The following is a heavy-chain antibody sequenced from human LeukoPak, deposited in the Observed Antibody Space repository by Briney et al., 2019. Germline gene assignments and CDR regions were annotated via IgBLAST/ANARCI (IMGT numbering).Heavy chain of an antibody. Sequence: SETLSLTCAVYGGSFSGHYWSWIRQPPGKGLEWIGEINRSGSTNYNPSLKSRVTISVDTSKNQFSLKLSSVTAADTAVYYCARAPGGVVWTLKRGFDYWGQGTLVTVSS. CDR2: INRSGST. J-gene: IGHJ4*02. V-gene: IGHV4-34*01. CDR3: ARAPGGVVWTLKRGFDY. D-gene: IGHD3-3*01. CDR1: GGSFSGHY.